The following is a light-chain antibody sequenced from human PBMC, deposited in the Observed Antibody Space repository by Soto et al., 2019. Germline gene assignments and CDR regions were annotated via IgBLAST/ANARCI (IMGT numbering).Light chain of an antibody. Sequence: EIMMPQSPATLSVSPGERATLSCRASTSVSNNLAWYQQKPGQAPRLLIYYASTRATGIPARFSGSGSGTEFTLTISSLQSEDFALYYCQQYNNWPPITFGQGTRLEIK. CDR1: TSVSNN. V-gene: IGKV3-15*01. CDR2: YAS. CDR3: QQYNNWPPIT. J-gene: IGKJ5*01.